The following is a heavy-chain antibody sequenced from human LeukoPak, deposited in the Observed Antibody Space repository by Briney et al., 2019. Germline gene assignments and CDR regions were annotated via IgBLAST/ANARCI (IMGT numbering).Heavy chain of an antibody. D-gene: IGHD5-18*01. CDR2: ISSSSSYI. CDR1: GFTFSRYS. J-gene: IGHJ4*02. Sequence: PGGSLRLSCAASGFTFSRYSMNWVRQAPGKGLEWVSSISSSSSYIYYADSVKGRFTISRDNAKNSLYLQMNSLRAEDTAVYYCARDNGGYSYVLSSGYFDYWGQGTLVTVSS. V-gene: IGHV3-21*01. CDR3: ARDNGGYSYVLSSGYFDY.